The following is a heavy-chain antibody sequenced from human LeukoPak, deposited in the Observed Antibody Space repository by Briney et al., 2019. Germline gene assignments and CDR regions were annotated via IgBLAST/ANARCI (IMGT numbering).Heavy chain of an antibody. Sequence: PGGSLRLSCAASGFTFSSYGMHWVRQAPGKGLEWVAVISYDGSNKYYADSVKGRFTIPRDNSKNTLYLQMNSLRAEDTAVYYCAKDHSGWLEYFQHWGQGTLVTVSS. D-gene: IGHD5-12*01. CDR2: ISYDGSNK. CDR3: AKDHSGWLEYFQH. J-gene: IGHJ1*01. CDR1: GFTFSSYG. V-gene: IGHV3-30*18.